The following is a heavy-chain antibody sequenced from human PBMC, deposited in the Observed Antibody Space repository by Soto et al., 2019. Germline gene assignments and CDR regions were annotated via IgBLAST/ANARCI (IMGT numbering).Heavy chain of an antibody. J-gene: IGHJ6*02. CDR3: AIVGYSSVKNGYSPYYCYGMDV. V-gene: IGHV4-34*01. Sequence: SETLSLTCAVYCGSFSGYYWGWIRQPPGKGLEWIGEINHSRSTNYNPSLKSRVTISVDTSKNQFSLKLSSVTAADTAVYYCAIVGYSSVKNGYSPYYCYGMDVWGQGTTVTVSS. CDR1: CGSFSGYY. CDR2: INHSRST. D-gene: IGHD3-22*01.